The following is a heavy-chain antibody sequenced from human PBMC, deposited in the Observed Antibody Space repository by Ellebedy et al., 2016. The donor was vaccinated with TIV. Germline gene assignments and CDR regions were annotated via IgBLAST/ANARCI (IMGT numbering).Heavy chain of an antibody. D-gene: IGHD2-8*01. CDR1: GGSISSDY. J-gene: IGHJ4*02. CDR2: IYYSGST. V-gene: IGHV4-59*06. Sequence: SETLSLTCTVSGGSISSDYWSWIRQPPGKGLEWIGYIYYSGSTYYNPSLKSRVTISVDTSKNQFSLKLSSVTAADTAVYYCARRVLMGFDYWGQGTLVTVSS. CDR3: ARRVLMGFDY.